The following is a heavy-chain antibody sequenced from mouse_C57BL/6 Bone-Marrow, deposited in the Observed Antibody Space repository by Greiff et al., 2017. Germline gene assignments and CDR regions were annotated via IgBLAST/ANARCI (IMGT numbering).Heavy chain of an antibody. D-gene: IGHD2-4*01. CDR1: GYTFTDYY. V-gene: IGHV1-19*01. CDR3: ARSEDYGYAMDY. CDR2: INPYNGGT. J-gene: IGHJ4*01. Sequence: EVQLQQSGPVLVKPGASVKMSCKASGYTFTDYYMNWVQQSHGKSLEWIGVINPYNGGTSYNQKFKGKATVTVDKSSSPAYMELNSLTSEDSAVYYCARSEDYGYAMDYWGERTSDTVAS.